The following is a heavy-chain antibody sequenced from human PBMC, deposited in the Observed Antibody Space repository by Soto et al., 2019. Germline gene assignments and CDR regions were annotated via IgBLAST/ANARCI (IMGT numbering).Heavy chain of an antibody. D-gene: IGHD6-6*01. J-gene: IGHJ5*02. CDR2: IKHDGSEK. CDR3: ARGYSTSPNWFDP. V-gene: IGHV3-7*03. CDR1: GFTFSNSS. Sequence: AGSPILSCASSGFTFSNSSMSCLRQAPGKGLEWVATIKHDGSEKYYVDSVKGRFTISRDNAQNSLYLQMSSLTAEDTALYYCARGYSTSPNWFDPWGQGTLVTVSS.